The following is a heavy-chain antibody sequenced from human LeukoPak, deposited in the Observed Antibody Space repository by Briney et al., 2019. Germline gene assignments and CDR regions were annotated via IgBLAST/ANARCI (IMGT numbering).Heavy chain of an antibody. V-gene: IGHV3-48*03. J-gene: IGHJ3*01. CDR2: ISSGGNII. CDR3: ARDQGPWSMVTHHDSFDL. CDR1: GFTFSNYE. Sequence: GGSLRLSCAASGFTFSNYEINWVRQAPGKGLEWVSYISSGGNIIYYADSAKGRFTISRDNAKNALYLQMNSLRVEDTAVYYCARDQGPWSMVTHHDSFDLWGQGTMVTVSS. D-gene: IGHD4/OR15-4a*01.